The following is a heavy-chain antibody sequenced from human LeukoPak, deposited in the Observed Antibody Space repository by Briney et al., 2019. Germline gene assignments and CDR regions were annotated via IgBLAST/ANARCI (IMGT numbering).Heavy chain of an antibody. CDR3: AIQGSGSYINYY. CDR2: ISTSSSYI. CDR1: GFTFNRYN. Sequence: GGSLRLSCAASGFTFNRYNMNWVRRAPGKGLEWVSSISTSSSYIYYADSVRGRFTISRDNAKNTLYLQMNSLRAEDTAVYYCAIQGSGSYINYYWGQGTLVTVSS. D-gene: IGHD1-26*01. V-gene: IGHV3-21*01. J-gene: IGHJ4*02.